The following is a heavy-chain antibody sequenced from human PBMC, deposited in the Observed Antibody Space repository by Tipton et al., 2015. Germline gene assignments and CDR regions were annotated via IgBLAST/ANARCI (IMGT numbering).Heavy chain of an antibody. CDR2: ISSTANP. CDR3: ACQDYDSLTRDYQTVDY. Sequence: GLVKPSENLSLTCTVSGDSIHKYYLTWIRQPPGKGLEWLGYISSTANPPHNPSLETPPTLSRATPKNQFSRKLTPVTAADTAVYYCACQDYDSLTRDYQTVDYWGQGTLVTVSS. J-gene: IGHJ4*02. D-gene: IGHD3-9*01. V-gene: IGHV4-59*08. CDR1: GDSIHKYY.